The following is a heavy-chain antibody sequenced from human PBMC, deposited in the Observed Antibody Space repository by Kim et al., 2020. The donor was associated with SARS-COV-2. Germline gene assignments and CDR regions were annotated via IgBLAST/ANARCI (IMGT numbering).Heavy chain of an antibody. J-gene: IGHJ4*02. D-gene: IGHD2-15*01. CDR3: ARHYCSGGGCYFAF. CDR1: GGSISSDY. Sequence: SETLSLTCTVSGGSISSDYWSCIRQPPGKGLEWIGYISRSGSAVYNPSLRGRVTIPLDTSKNQFSLKLSSVTAADTAVFYCARHYCSGGGCYFAFCGQG. V-gene: IGHV4-59*08. CDR2: ISRSGSA.